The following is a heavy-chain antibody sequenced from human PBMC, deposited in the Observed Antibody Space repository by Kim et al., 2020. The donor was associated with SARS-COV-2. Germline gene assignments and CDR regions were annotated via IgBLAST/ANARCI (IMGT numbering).Heavy chain of an antibody. CDR2: T. V-gene: IGHV4-34*01. Sequence: TNYNPSLKRRVTISVDTSKNQFSLKLSSVTAADTAVYYCARGQWLVPFHYWGQGTLVTVSS. J-gene: IGHJ4*02. D-gene: IGHD6-19*01. CDR3: ARGQWLVPFHY.